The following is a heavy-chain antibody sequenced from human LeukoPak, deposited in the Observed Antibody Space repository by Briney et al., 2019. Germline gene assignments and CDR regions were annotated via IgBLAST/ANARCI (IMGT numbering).Heavy chain of an antibody. CDR3: ASGGWVVVPAAIYYFDH. CDR2: INHSGST. V-gene: IGHV4-34*01. CDR1: GGSFSGYY. J-gene: IGHJ4*02. Sequence: SETLSLTCAVYGGSFSGYYWSWIRQPPGKGLEWIGEINHSGSTNYNPSLKSRVTISVATSTNQFSLKLSSVTAADTAVYYCASGGWVVVPAAIYYFDHWGQGTLVTVSS. D-gene: IGHD2-2*01.